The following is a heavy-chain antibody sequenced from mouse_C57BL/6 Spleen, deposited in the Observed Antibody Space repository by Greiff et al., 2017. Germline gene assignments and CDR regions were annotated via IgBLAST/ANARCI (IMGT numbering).Heavy chain of an antibody. J-gene: IGHJ2*01. CDR1: GFTFSSYA. CDR3: ARVTIYDGYFYFDY. CDR2: ISDGGSYT. D-gene: IGHD2-3*01. V-gene: IGHV5-4*03. Sequence: EVKLMESGGGLVKPGGSLKLSCAASGFTFSSYAMSWVRQTPEKRLEWVATISDGGSYTYYPDNVKGRFTISRDNAKNNLYLQMSHLKSEDTAMYYCARVTIYDGYFYFDYWGKGTTLTVSS.